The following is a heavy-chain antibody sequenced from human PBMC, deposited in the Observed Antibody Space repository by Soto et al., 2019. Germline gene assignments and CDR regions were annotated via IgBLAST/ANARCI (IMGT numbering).Heavy chain of an antibody. CDR2: ISAYNGNT. Sequence: ASVKVSCKSSGYKFVSHSITWVRQAPGQGLEWMGRISAYNGNTNYAQKLQGRVTMTTDTSTNTAYMELRSLRSDDTAVYYCARGAFCGGAPGYRDMDVWGQGTTVTVSS. CDR1: GYKFVSHS. V-gene: IGHV1-18*01. CDR3: ARGAFCGGAPGYRDMDV. D-gene: IGHD2-21*01. J-gene: IGHJ6*02.